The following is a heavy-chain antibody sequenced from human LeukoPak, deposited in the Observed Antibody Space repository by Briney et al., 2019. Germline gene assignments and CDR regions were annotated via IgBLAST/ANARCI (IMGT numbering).Heavy chain of an antibody. Sequence: GGSLRLSCAASGFTFSSYAMSWVRQAPGKGLEWVSAISGSGGSTYYADSAKGRFTISRDNSKNTLYLQMNSLRAEDTAVYYCAKEARITMIVVVITGFQHWGQGTLVTVSS. CDR3: AKEARITMIVVVITGFQH. D-gene: IGHD3-22*01. CDR2: ISGSGGST. J-gene: IGHJ1*01. CDR1: GFTFSSYA. V-gene: IGHV3-23*01.